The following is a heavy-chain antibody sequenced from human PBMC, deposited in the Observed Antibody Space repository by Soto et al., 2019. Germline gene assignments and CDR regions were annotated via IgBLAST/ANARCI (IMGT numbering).Heavy chain of an antibody. CDR3: AHIHAAKDIVVVPNWFDP. CDR2: IYWDDDK. V-gene: IGHV2-5*02. D-gene: IGHD2-15*01. Sequence: QITLKESGPTLVNPTQTLTLTCTFSGFSLSTSGVGVGWIRQPPGKALEWLALIYWDDDKRYSPSLKSRLTITKDTSKNQVVLTMTNMDPVDTATYYCAHIHAAKDIVVVPNWFDPWGQGTLVTVSS. J-gene: IGHJ5*02. CDR1: GFSLSTSGVG.